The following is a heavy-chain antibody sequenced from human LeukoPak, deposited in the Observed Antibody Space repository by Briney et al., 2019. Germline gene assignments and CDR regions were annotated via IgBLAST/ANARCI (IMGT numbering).Heavy chain of an antibody. Sequence: ASVKVSCKASGYTFTGYYMHWVRQAPGQGLEWIGRINPNSGGTNYAQKFQGRVTMTRDTSISTAYMELSRLRSDDTAVYYCARAVTTVTNFDYWGQGTLVTVSS. V-gene: IGHV1-2*06. D-gene: IGHD4-17*01. CDR2: INPNSGGT. J-gene: IGHJ4*02. CDR3: ARAVTTVTNFDY. CDR1: GYTFTGYY.